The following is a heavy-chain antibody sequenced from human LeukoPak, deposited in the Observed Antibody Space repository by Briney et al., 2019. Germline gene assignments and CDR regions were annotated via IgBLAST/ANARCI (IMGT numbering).Heavy chain of an antibody. CDR2: IYYSGST. Sequence: PSETLSLTCTVSGGSISSSSYYWGWIRQPPGKGLEWIGSIYYSGSTYYNPSLKSRVTISVDTSKNQFSLKLSSVTAADTAVYYCARVLETGTFYWGQGTLVTVSS. CDR1: GGSISSSSYY. D-gene: IGHD1-7*01. J-gene: IGHJ4*02. CDR3: ARVLETGTFY. V-gene: IGHV4-39*07.